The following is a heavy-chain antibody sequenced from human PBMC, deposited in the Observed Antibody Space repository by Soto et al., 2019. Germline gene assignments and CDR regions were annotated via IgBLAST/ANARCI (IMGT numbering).Heavy chain of an antibody. CDR3: ARIRVIAGKYFDY. J-gene: IGHJ4*02. CDR2: INTGNGNT. V-gene: IGHV1-3*04. D-gene: IGHD2-15*01. CDR1: GYTFTNYA. Sequence: ASVKVSCKASGYTFTNYAIHWVRQAPGQRLEWMGWINTGNGNTKSSQRFQGRVTISWDTSASTAYMELSSLRSEDTAVYYCARIRVIAGKYFDYWGQGTLVTVSS.